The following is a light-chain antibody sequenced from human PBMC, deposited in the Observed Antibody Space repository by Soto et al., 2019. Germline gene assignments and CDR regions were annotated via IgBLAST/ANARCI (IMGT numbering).Light chain of an antibody. J-gene: IGLJ2*01. CDR1: SSDVGAYNY. CDR2: EVS. CDR3: SSYAGSNNLV. V-gene: IGLV2-8*01. Sequence: QSALTQPPSASGSPGQSVTISCTGTSSDVGAYNYVSWYQQHPGKAPKLMIYEVSQRPSGVPDRCSGSKSGYTASLTVSGLQAEDEADYYCSSYAGSNNLVFGGGTKLTVL.